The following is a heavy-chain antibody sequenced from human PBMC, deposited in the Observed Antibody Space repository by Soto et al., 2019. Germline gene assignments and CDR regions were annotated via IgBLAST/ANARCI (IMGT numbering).Heavy chain of an antibody. CDR1: GGSISSSSYY. V-gene: IGHV4-39*01. D-gene: IGHD3-10*01. J-gene: IGHJ5*02. Sequence: PSETLSLTCTVSGGSISSSSYYWGWIRQPPGKGLEWIGSIYYSGSTYYNPSLKSRVTISVDTSKNQFSLKLSSVTAADTAVYYCARPSRNTVASGGEFDPWGQGTLVTVSS. CDR2: IYYSGST. CDR3: ARPSRNTVASGGEFDP.